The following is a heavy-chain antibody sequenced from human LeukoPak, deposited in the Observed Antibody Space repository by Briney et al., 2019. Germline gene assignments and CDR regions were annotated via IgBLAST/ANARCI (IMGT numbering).Heavy chain of an antibody. V-gene: IGHV4-59*01. CDR1: GGSISSYY. D-gene: IGHD6-13*01. J-gene: IGHJ3*02. CDR2: IYYSGST. Sequence: PSETLSLTCTVSGGSISSYYWSWIRQPPGKGLEWIGYIYYSGSTNYNPSLESRVTISVDTSKNQFSLKLSSVTAADTAVYYCARVRSGYSSSGMIDRAFDIWGQGTMVTVSS. CDR3: ARVRSGYSSSGMIDRAFDI.